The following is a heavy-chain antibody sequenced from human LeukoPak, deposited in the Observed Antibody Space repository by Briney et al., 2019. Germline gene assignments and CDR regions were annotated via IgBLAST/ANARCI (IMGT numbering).Heavy chain of an antibody. CDR1: GFTFGDYA. CDR3: TRLWFGELLGYDY. V-gene: IGHV3-49*03. CDR2: IRSKAYGGTT. D-gene: IGHD3-10*01. Sequence: GGSLRLSCTASGFTFGDYAMSWFRQAPGKGLEWGGFIRSKAYGGTTEYAASVKGRFTISRDDSKSIAYLQMNSLKTEDTAVYYCTRLWFGELLGYDYWGQGTLVTVSS. J-gene: IGHJ4*02.